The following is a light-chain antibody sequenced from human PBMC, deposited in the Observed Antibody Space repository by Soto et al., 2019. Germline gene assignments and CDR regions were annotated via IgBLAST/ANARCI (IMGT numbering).Light chain of an antibody. Sequence: EIVLTQSPVTLSLSPGERATLSCRASQSVSSYLAWYQQKPGQAPRLLIYDASNRATGIPARFSGSGSGTDFTLTISSLEPEDVAVYYCQQRSNWPRTFGQGTKLEIK. J-gene: IGKJ2*01. CDR2: DAS. CDR1: QSVSSY. V-gene: IGKV3-11*01. CDR3: QQRSNWPRT.